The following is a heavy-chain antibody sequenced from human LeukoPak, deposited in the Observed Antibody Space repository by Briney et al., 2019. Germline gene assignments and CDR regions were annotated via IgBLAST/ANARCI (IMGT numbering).Heavy chain of an antibody. CDR2: ISGRGEST. J-gene: IGHJ4*02. CDR3: AKDDTMVVVFQDY. V-gene: IGHV3-23*01. CDR1: AFTFSTYA. D-gene: IGHD3-22*01. Sequence: GSLRFSCAASAFTFSTYAMSWVRQAPGKGLEWVSGISGRGESTYYIESVKGRFTISRDNSKNTLYLQMSSLRVEDTVIYYCAKDDTMVVVFQDYWSQGHLVTVSS.